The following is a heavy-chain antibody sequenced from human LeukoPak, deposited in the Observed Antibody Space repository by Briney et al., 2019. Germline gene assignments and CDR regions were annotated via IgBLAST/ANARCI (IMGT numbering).Heavy chain of an antibody. J-gene: IGHJ5*02. CDR1: GGTFSSYA. V-gene: IGHV1-69*04. Sequence: GASVQVSCKASGGTFSSYAISWVRQAPGQGLEWMGRIIPILGIANYAQKFQGRVTITADKSTSTAYMELSSLRSEDTAVYYCAIPPFMVRGVIIPWGQGTLVTVSS. D-gene: IGHD3-10*01. CDR3: AIPPFMVRGVIIP. CDR2: IIPILGIA.